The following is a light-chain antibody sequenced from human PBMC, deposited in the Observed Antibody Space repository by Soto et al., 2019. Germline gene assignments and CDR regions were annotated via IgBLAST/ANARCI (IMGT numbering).Light chain of an antibody. J-gene: IGKJ2*01. Sequence: EIVLTQSPGTLSLSPGERATLSCRASQSVSSSYLAWYQQKPDQAPRLLIYGASSRATGIPDRFSGSGSGTDFTLTISRLEPEDFAVYYCQQYGGSPLYTFGQGTKVEVK. CDR3: QQYGGSPLYT. CDR2: GAS. V-gene: IGKV3-20*01. CDR1: QSVSSSY.